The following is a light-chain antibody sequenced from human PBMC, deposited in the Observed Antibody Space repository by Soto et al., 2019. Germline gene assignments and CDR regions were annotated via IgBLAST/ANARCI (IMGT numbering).Light chain of an antibody. CDR2: DAS. V-gene: IGKV3D-20*02. CDR3: QQYNNWPWT. Sequence: EFVWTQAPGTLSLCSGERPTLSCRASQTVRNNYLAWYQQKPGQAPRLLIYDASSRATGIPDRFSGGGSGTDFTLTISSLQSEDFAVYYCQQYNNWPWTFGQGTKVDIK. CDR1: QTVRNNY. J-gene: IGKJ1*01.